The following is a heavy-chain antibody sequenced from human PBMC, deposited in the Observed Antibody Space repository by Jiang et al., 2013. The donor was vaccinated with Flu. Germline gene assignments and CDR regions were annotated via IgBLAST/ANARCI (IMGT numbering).Heavy chain of an antibody. CDR2: TYFRSKWYD. V-gene: IGHV6-1*01. D-gene: IGHD1-26*01. Sequence: SQTLSLTCAISGDSVSSNSAAWTWIRQSPSRGLEWLGRTYFRSKWYDDYAPSVASRLTIILDTSKNQFSLQMSSVTPEDTAVYYCARGLYSGNYYYHDYWGQGTLVTVS. CDR3: ARGLYSGNYYYHDY. J-gene: IGHJ4*02. CDR1: GDSVSSNSAA.